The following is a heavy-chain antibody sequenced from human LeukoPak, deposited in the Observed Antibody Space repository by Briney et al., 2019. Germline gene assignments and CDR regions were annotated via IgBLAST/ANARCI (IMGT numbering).Heavy chain of an antibody. Sequence: SGGSLRLSCAASGFTFSSYAMSWVRQAPGKGLEWVSAISGSGGSTYYADSVKGRFTISRDNSKNTLYLQMNSLRAEDTAVYYCARDTLDWLLGYYFDYWGQGTLVTVSS. D-gene: IGHD3-9*01. J-gene: IGHJ4*02. CDR1: GFTFSSYA. CDR3: ARDTLDWLLGYYFDY. V-gene: IGHV3-23*01. CDR2: ISGSGGST.